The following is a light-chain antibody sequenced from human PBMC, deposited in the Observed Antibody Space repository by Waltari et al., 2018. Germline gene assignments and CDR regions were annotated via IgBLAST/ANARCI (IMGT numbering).Light chain of an antibody. CDR2: KAS. CDR3: LQYNSSPWT. V-gene: IGKV1-12*01. CDR1: QSISSW. Sequence: DIQMTQSPSSLSASVGDTVPITCRASQSISSWLDWYQQKPGKAPKLLIYKASSLQSGVPSRFSGSGSGTDFTLTISSLQPEDFVTYYCLQYNSSPWTFGQGTKVEIK. J-gene: IGKJ1*01.